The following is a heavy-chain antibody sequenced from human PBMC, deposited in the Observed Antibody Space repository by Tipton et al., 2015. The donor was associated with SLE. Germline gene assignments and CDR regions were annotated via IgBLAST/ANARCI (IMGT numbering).Heavy chain of an antibody. V-gene: IGHV4-38-2*02. CDR1: GYSISSAYY. D-gene: IGHD4-17*01. J-gene: IGHJ3*02. CDR3: AREDYGEYDDAFDI. Sequence: TLSLTCAVSGYSISSAYYWGWIRQPPGKGLEWIGSIYHSGSTYYNPSLKSRVTISVDTSKNQFSLNLSSVTAADTAVYYCAREDYGEYDDAFDIWGQGTMVTVSS. CDR2: IYHSGST.